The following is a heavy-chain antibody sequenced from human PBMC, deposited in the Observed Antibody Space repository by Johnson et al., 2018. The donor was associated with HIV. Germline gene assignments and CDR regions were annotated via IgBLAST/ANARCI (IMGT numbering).Heavy chain of an antibody. D-gene: IGHD2-2*02. CDR1: GFTFTSYG. Sequence: VQLVESGGGLVQPGGSLRLSCAASGFTFTSYGMHWVRQAPGKGLAWVAVISYDGSNKYYRDSVKGRFTIASDNSKNTLYLQMNSLRAEDTAVYYCARDDTEADGAFDIWGHGTTVTVSS. J-gene: IGHJ3*02. V-gene: IGHV3-30*03. CDR3: ARDDTEADGAFDI. CDR2: ISYDGSNK.